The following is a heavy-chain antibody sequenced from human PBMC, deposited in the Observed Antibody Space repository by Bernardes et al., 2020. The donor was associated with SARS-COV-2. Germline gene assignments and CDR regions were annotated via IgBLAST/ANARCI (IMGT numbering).Heavy chain of an antibody. CDR3: ARAACPATTCQGRDGFDV. CDR2: TLHDGVKK. CDR1: GFTFNLFA. J-gene: IGHJ3*01. Sequence: GGSLRLSCAASGFTFNLFAMHWVRQVPGKGLEWVAGTLHDGVKKYFADSVKGRFTISRDNSINTLYLEMNSLRPEDSAIYYCARAACPATTCQGRDGFDVWGQGTAVSVSS. D-gene: IGHD2-15*01. V-gene: IGHV3-30*04.